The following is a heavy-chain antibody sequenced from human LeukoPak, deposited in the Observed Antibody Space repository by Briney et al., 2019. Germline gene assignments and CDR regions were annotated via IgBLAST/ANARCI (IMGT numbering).Heavy chain of an antibody. CDR1: GGTFSSYA. D-gene: IGHD3-3*02. V-gene: IGHV1-69*13. CDR2: IIPIFGTA. J-gene: IGHJ5*02. CDR3: AAIFGVVIPNWFDP. Sequence: ASVKVSCKASGGTFSSYAISWVRQAPGQGLEWMGGIIPIFGTANYAQKFQGRGTITADESTCTAYMELSSLRSEDTAVYYCAAIFGVVIPNWFDPWGQGTLVTVSA.